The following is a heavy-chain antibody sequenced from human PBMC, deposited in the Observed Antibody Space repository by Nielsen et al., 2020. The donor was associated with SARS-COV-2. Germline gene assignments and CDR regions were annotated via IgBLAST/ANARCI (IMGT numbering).Heavy chain of an antibody. J-gene: IGHJ3*01. D-gene: IGHD2-15*01. V-gene: IGHV1-69*13. CDR3: ATSGGRRGAFDV. Sequence: SVKVSCKASGGTFYSYVINWVRQAPGQGLEWMGGIMPMFDTANYEQKFQGRVTLTADEATRTVNMELRSLGSEDAAVYYCATSGGRRGAFDVWGQGTTVTVSS. CDR2: IMPMFDTA. CDR1: GGTFYSYV.